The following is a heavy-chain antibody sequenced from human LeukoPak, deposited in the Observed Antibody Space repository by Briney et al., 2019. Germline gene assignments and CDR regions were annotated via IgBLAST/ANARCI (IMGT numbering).Heavy chain of an antibody. D-gene: IGHD3-16*01. CDR2: ISWNSGSI. CDR3: AKGKIGGEDYFDY. Sequence: PGRSLRLSCAASGFTFDDYAMHWVRQAPGKGLEWVSGISWNSGSIGYADSVKGRFTISRDNAKNSLYLQMNSLRAEDTALYYCAKGKIGGEDYFDYWGQGTLVTVSS. J-gene: IGHJ4*02. CDR1: GFTFDDYA. V-gene: IGHV3-9*01.